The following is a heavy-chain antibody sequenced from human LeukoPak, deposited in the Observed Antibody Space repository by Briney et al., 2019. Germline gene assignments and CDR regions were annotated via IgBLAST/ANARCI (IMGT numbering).Heavy chain of an antibody. Sequence: GGSLRLSCAASGFTFSSYAMRWVRQAPGRGLGWVSAVSGSGGSTYYADSVKGQYTISRDNSNTTLYLQMNSMRAEDTAVYYCAKDPSYYYGSGNTDYWGQGTLVTVSS. CDR2: VSGSGGST. CDR1: GFTFSSYA. V-gene: IGHV3-23*01. J-gene: IGHJ4*02. D-gene: IGHD3-10*01. CDR3: AKDPSYYYGSGNTDY.